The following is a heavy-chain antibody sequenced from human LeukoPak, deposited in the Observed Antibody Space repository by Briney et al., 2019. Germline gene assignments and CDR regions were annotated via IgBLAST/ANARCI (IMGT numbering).Heavy chain of an antibody. V-gene: IGHV3-7*01. J-gene: IGHJ6*03. CDR3: ARDDQGTMVCYYYYYMDV. CDR1: GFTFSSYW. CDR2: IKQDGSEK. Sequence: PGGSLRLACAASGFTFSSYWMSWVRQAPGKGLEWVANIKQDGSEKYYVDSVKGRFTISRDNAKNSLYLQMNSLRAEDTAVYYCARDDQGTMVCYYYYYMDVWGKGTTVTVSS. D-gene: IGHD3-10*01.